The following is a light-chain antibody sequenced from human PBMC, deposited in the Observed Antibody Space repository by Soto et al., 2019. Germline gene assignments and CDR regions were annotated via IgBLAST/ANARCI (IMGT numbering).Light chain of an antibody. J-gene: IGKJ1*01. V-gene: IGKV3-11*01. CDR3: QHYNSYSEA. CDR1: QSVSSY. CDR2: DAS. Sequence: EIVLTQSPATLSLSPGERATLSCRASQSVSSYLAWYQQKPGQAPRLLINDASNRATGIPARFSGSGSGTEFTLTISSLQPDDFATYYCQHYNSYSEAFGQGTKVDIK.